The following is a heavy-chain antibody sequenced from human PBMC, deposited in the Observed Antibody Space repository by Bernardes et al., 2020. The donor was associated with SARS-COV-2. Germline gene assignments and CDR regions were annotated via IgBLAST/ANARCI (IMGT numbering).Heavy chain of an antibody. V-gene: IGHV3-49*04. J-gene: IGHJ3*02. CDR1: GFRLGDYA. CDR2: IRNKAYGGTT. CDR3: TRDHLPNDASDI. Sequence: GGSLRLSCTASGFRLGDYAMSWVRQAPGKGLEWLGFIRNKAYGGTTQYAASVRGRFTISRDDSKSIAYLQMNSLITEDTAVYYCTRDHLPNDASDIWGQGTMVTVSS.